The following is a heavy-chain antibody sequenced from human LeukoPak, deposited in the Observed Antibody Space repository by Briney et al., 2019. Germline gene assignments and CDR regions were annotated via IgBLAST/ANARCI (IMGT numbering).Heavy chain of an antibody. CDR2: ISGSGGST. Sequence: GGSLRLSCAASGFTFSSYAMNWVRQAPGKGLEWVSAISGSGGSTYYADSVKGRFTISRDNSKNTLYLQMNSLRAEDTAVYYCAKDRGACSSTSCYLFRVYYYGMDVWGQGTTVTVSS. D-gene: IGHD2-2*01. J-gene: IGHJ6*02. V-gene: IGHV3-23*01. CDR1: GFTFSSYA. CDR3: AKDRGACSSTSCYLFRVYYYGMDV.